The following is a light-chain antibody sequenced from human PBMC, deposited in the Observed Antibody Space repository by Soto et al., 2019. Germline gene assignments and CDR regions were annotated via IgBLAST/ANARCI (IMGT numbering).Light chain of an antibody. CDR1: QSVSSSY. V-gene: IGKV3-20*01. J-gene: IGKJ5*01. CDR2: VAS. CDR3: KQYGSSPPIT. Sequence: EIVLTQSPGTLSLSPGERATLSCRASQSVSSSYLAWYQQKPGQAPRLLIYVASSRATGIPDRFSGSGSGTDFPLNISRLEPEDFAVYSCKQYGSSPPITFGQGTRLEIK.